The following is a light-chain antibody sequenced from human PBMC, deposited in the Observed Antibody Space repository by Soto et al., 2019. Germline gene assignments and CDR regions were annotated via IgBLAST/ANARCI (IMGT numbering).Light chain of an antibody. V-gene: IGKV3D-15*01. J-gene: IGKJ5*01. CDR1: QSVSTY. Sequence: EVVLSPSPDTLSLSPGDRATLSCRASQSVSTYLAWYQHKPGQAPRLFIYGASTRATGIPARFSGSGSGTEFTLTISSLQSEDFAVYYCHQYNNWPAITFGQGTRLE. CDR2: GAS. CDR3: HQYNNWPAIT.